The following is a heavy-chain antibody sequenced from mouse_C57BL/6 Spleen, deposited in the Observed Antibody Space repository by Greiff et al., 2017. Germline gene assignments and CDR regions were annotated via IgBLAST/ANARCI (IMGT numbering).Heavy chain of an antibody. D-gene: IGHD2-1*01. CDR1: GYAFSSSW. Sequence: VQLQQSGPELVKPGASVKISCKASGYAFSSSWMNWVKQRPGKGLEWIGRIYPGDGDTNYNGKFKGKATLTADKSSSTAYMQLSSLTSEDSAVYFCAREEAPYGTEFAYWGQGTLVTVSA. J-gene: IGHJ3*01. CDR3: AREEAPYGTEFAY. CDR2: IYPGDGDT. V-gene: IGHV1-82*01.